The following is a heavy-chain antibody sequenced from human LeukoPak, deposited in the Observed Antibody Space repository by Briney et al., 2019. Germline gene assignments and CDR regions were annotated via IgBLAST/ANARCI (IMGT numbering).Heavy chain of an antibody. J-gene: IGHJ4*02. CDR1: GFTFSSYG. Sequence: PGGSLRLSCAASGFTFSSYGMHWVRQAPGKGLEWVAVISYDGSNKYYADSVKGRFTISRDNSKNTLYLQMNSLRAEDTAVYYCAKAGAVLLWFGESYYFDYWGQGTLVTVSS. D-gene: IGHD3-10*01. CDR3: AKAGAVLLWFGESYYFDY. CDR2: ISYDGSNK. V-gene: IGHV3-30*18.